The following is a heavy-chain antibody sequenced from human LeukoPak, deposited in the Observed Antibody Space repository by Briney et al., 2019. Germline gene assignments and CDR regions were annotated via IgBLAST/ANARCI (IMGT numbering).Heavy chain of an antibody. CDR1: GGSISSGDYY. CDR3: ARDQATIFGVVTLPFDY. CDR2: IYYSGST. J-gene: IGHJ4*02. D-gene: IGHD3-3*01. Sequence: PSETLSLTCTVSGGSISSGDYYWSWIRQPPGKGLEWIGYIYYSGSTYYNPSLKSRVTISVDTSKNQFSLKLSSVTAADTAVYYCARDQATIFGVVTLPFDYWGQGTLVTVSS. V-gene: IGHV4-30-4*08.